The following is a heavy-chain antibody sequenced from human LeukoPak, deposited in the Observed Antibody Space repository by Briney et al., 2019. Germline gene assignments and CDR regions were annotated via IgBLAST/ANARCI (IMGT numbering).Heavy chain of an antibody. J-gene: IGHJ5*02. Sequence: TGRSLRLSCVASGFSLSNFQMYWVRQAPGKGLEWVSIISLDGSTEFYADSVKGRFTISRDTASNTMHLEMNNLRTEDTAVYYCMRDYMGWFDPRGQGTLVTVSS. CDR2: ISLDGSTE. CDR1: GFSLSNFQ. V-gene: IGHV3-30-3*01. D-gene: IGHD3-10*01. CDR3: MRDYMGWFDP.